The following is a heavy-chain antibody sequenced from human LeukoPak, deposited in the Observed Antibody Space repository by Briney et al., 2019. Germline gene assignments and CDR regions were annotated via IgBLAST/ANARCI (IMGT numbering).Heavy chain of an antibody. CDR3: AKGRGSPYYFEY. D-gene: IGHD1-26*01. Sequence: GGSLRLSCAASGFTFSSFAMTWVRQAPGKGLEWVSAISGSGASTYYADSVKGRFTISRDNPKNTLYLQMNSLRAEDTAVYYCAKGRGSPYYFEYWGQGTLVTVSS. J-gene: IGHJ4*02. CDR2: ISGSGAST. V-gene: IGHV3-23*01. CDR1: GFTFSSFA.